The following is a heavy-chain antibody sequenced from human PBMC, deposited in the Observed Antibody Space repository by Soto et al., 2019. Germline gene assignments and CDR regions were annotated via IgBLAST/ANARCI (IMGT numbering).Heavy chain of an antibody. CDR1: GFTFSSYS. Sequence: EVQLVESGGGLVKPGGSLRLSCAASGFTFSSYSMNWVRQAPGKGLEWVSSISSSSSYIYYADSVKGRFTISRDNAKNSLYLQMNSLRAEDTAVYYCAGFGVVNLPYLLYYYYGMDVWGQGTTVTVSS. CDR2: ISSSSSYI. CDR3: AGFGVVNLPYLLYYYYGMDV. J-gene: IGHJ6*02. D-gene: IGHD3-3*01. V-gene: IGHV3-21*01.